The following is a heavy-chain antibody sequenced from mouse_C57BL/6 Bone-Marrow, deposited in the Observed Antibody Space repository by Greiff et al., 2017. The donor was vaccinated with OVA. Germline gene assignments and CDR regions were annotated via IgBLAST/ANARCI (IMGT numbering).Heavy chain of an antibody. V-gene: IGHV1-64*01. CDR3: ASPYYYGSRYAMDY. J-gene: IGHJ4*01. CDR2: IHPNSGST. CDR1: GYTFTSSW. Sequence: QVQLQQPGAELVKPGASVKLSCKASGYTFTSSWMHWVKQRPGQGLEWIGMIHPNSGSTNYNEKFKSKATLTVDKSSSTAYMQLSSLTSEDSAVYYCASPYYYGSRYAMDYWGQGTSVTVSS. D-gene: IGHD1-1*01.